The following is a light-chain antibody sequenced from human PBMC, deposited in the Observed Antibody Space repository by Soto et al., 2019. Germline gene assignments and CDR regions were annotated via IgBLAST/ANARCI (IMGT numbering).Light chain of an antibody. Sequence: QSALTQPASVSGSPGQSITISCTGTSSDVGGYNYVSWYQQHPGKAPKLMIYDVSNRPSGVSNRFSGSKSGNTASLTISGLHGEDEADYYCSSYTSRSTLVVFGGGTNLTVL. CDR1: SSDVGGYNY. CDR2: DVS. J-gene: IGLJ2*01. V-gene: IGLV2-14*01. CDR3: SSYTSRSTLVV.